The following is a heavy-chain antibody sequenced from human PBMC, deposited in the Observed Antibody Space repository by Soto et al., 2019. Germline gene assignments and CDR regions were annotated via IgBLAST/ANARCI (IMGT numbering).Heavy chain of an antibody. J-gene: IGHJ4*02. Sequence: HLVESGGGLVKPGGSLRLSCAASGFTFSNAWMSWVRQAPGKGLEWVGRIKGEADGGTTDYAAPVKGRITILRDHSKDTLYLQMNSLKTEDTAVYYCTTGLSNGYYNFDYWGQGTPVTVSS. CDR3: TTGLSNGYYNFDY. D-gene: IGHD3-22*01. CDR2: IKGEADGGTT. V-gene: IGHV3-15*01. CDR1: GFTFSNAW.